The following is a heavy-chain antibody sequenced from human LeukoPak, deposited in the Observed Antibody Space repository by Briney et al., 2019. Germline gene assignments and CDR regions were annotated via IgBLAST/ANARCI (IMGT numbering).Heavy chain of an antibody. J-gene: IGHJ3*02. CDR1: GNTHPSYD. CDR2: MNPNRGNT. CDR3: ARGGLRSSLLGYAFDI. D-gene: IGHD3-3*01. Sequence: SVKVSFKASGNTHPSYDFNEVRKATGQGLEWTAWMNPNRGNTGYAQKFQGRVAITRNTSISTAYMELSSLRSEDTAVYYCARGGLRSSLLGYAFDIWGQGTMVTVSS. V-gene: IGHV1-8*03.